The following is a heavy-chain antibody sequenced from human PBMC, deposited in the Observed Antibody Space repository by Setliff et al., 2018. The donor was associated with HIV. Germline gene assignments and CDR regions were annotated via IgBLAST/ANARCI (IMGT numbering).Heavy chain of an antibody. CDR2: ISYRGTT. Sequence: SETLSLTCTVSGVSINSGDYFWSWIRQHPGRGLEWIGYISYRGTTYYNPSFKSRVTMSMDTSKNQVSLKLTSVTAADTAVHFCARLQKLDDIYYLDDWGQGTLVTVSS. J-gene: IGHJ4*02. CDR3: ARLQKLDDIYYLDD. D-gene: IGHD4-4*01. CDR1: GVSINSGDYF. V-gene: IGHV4-31*03.